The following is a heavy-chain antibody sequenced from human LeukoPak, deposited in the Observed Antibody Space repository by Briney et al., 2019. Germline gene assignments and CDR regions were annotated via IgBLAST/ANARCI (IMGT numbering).Heavy chain of an antibody. CDR3: ARDPLYDYVWGSYRAGSDY. J-gene: IGHJ4*02. V-gene: IGHV1-69*04. Sequence: ASVKVSCKASGGTFSSYAISWVRQAPGQGLEWMGRIVPILGIANYAQKFQGRVTITADKSTSTAYMELSSLRSEDTAVYYCARDPLYDYVWGSYRAGSDYWGQGTLVTVSS. D-gene: IGHD3-16*02. CDR1: GGTFSSYA. CDR2: IVPILGIA.